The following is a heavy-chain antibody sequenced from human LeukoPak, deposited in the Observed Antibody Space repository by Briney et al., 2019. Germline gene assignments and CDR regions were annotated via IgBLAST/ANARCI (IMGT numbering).Heavy chain of an antibody. CDR3: AIEFMRVTAMDY. CDR2: IIPMFGTT. J-gene: IGHJ4*02. CDR1: GGTFSSYA. V-gene: IGHV1-69*06. Sequence: SVKVSCKASGGTFSSYAISWVRQAPGQGLEWMGGIIPMFGTTNYAQKFQGRGTISADKSTNIVHMELSSLRSEDTAVYYCAIEFMRVTAMDYWGQGTLVTVSS. D-gene: IGHD2-21*02.